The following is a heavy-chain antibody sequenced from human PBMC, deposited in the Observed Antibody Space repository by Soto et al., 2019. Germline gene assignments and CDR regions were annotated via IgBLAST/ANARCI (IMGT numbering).Heavy chain of an antibody. CDR2: IYYSGST. CDR1: GGSVSSGSYY. Sequence: LSLTCTVSGGSVSSGSYYWSWIRQPPGKGLEWIGYIYYSGSTNYNPSLKSRVTISVDTSKNQFSLKLSSVTAADTAVYYCARVGYNWNYVSVDWLDPWGQGTMVTVYS. J-gene: IGHJ5*02. V-gene: IGHV4-61*01. D-gene: IGHD1-7*01. CDR3: ARVGYNWNYVSVDWLDP.